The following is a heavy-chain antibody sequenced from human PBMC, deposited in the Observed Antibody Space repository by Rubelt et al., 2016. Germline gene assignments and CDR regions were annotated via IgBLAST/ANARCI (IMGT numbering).Heavy chain of an antibody. J-gene: IGHJ4*02. D-gene: IGHD3-22*01. CDR3: ARGKEGLGVTMMDY. CDR2: INHSGST. CDR1: GGSFSGYY. Sequence: QVQLQQWGAGLLKPSETLSLTCAVYGGSFSGYYWSWIRQPSGKGLEWIGEINHSGSTNYNPSLKSRVTIAVDTSKNQFSLKLSSVTAADTAVYYCARGKEGLGVTMMDYWGQGTLVTVSS. V-gene: IGHV4-34*01.